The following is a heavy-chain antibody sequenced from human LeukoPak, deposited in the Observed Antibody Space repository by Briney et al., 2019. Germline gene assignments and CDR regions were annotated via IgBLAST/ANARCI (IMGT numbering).Heavy chain of an antibody. CDR2: IYYSGSA. Sequence: SETLSLTCAVYGGSFSGYYWSWIRQPPGKGLEWIGYIYYSGSAIYNPSLKSRVTISVDTSNYQFSLKLSSVTAADTAVYYCARTDILTGYYDYWGQGTLVTVSS. V-gene: IGHV4-59*01. CDR1: GGSFSGYY. D-gene: IGHD3-9*01. CDR3: ARTDILTGYYDY. J-gene: IGHJ4*02.